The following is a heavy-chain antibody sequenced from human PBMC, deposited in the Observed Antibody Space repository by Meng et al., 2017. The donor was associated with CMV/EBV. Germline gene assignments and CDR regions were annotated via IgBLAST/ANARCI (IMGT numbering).Heavy chain of an antibody. D-gene: IGHD5-24*01. J-gene: IGHJ5*02. CDR3: ARGHLRASDHGS. CDR2: ISGSGTTV. V-gene: IGHV3-48*03. CDR1: GFTFRNFE. Sequence: GESLKISCVASGFTFRNFEMNWVRQAPGEGLEWISYISGSGTTVDYADSVKGRFTISRDNAKTSLYLQMNSVRVEDTAVYYCARGHLRASDHGSWGQGTVVTVSS.